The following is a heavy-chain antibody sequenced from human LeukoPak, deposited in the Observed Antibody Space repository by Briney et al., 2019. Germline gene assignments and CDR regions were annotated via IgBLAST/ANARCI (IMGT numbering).Heavy chain of an antibody. CDR3: ARWYYDFWSGHENNWFDP. Sequence: SETLSLTCTVSGGSISSSSYYWGWIRQPPGKGLEWIGSIYYSGSTYYNPSLKSRVTISVDTSKNQFSLKLSSVTAADTAVYYCARWYYDFWSGHENNWFDPWGQGTLVTVSS. CDR1: GGSISSSSYY. D-gene: IGHD3-3*01. V-gene: IGHV4-39*07. CDR2: IYYSGST. J-gene: IGHJ5*02.